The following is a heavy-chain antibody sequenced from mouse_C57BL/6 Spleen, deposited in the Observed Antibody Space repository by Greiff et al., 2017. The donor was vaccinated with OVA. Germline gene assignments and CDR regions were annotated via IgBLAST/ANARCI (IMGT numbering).Heavy chain of an antibody. D-gene: IGHD1-1*01. CDR2: IDPSDSYT. Sequence: QVQLQQPGAELVRPGTSVKLSCKASGYTFTSYWMHWVKQRPGQGLEWIGVIDPSDSYTKYNQKFKGKATLTVDTSSSTAYMQLSSLTSEYSAVYYCARGGGSSWYFDVWGTGTTVTVSS. CDR1: GYTFTSYW. CDR3: ARGGGSSWYFDV. J-gene: IGHJ1*03. V-gene: IGHV1-59*01.